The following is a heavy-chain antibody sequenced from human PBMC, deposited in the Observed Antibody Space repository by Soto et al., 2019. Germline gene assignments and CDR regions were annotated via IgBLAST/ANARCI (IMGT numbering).Heavy chain of an antibody. Sequence: GASVKVSCKASGYTFTSYGISWVRQAPGQGLEWMGWISAYNGNTNYAQKLQGRVTMTTDTSTSTAYMELRSLRSDDTAVYYCANVGTVSDRTYAFDIWGQGTMVTVSS. CDR1: GYTFTSYG. CDR3: ANVGTVSDRTYAFDI. D-gene: IGHD4-17*01. J-gene: IGHJ3*02. CDR2: ISAYNGNT. V-gene: IGHV1-18*01.